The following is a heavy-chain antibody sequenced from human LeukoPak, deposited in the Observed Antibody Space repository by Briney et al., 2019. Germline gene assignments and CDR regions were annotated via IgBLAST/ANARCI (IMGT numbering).Heavy chain of an antibody. V-gene: IGHV4-39*07. CDR2: ISFGGDT. Sequence: SDTLSLTCSVSGGSITATRSYGAWVRQPPGKGLEWIASISFGGDTYYTPSLESRVLISVDTSKNTFSLRLTSVTAADTAVYYCARVRGRDGYFDYWGRGTLVTVSA. D-gene: IGHD5-24*01. J-gene: IGHJ4*02. CDR1: GGSITATRSY. CDR3: ARVRGRDGYFDY.